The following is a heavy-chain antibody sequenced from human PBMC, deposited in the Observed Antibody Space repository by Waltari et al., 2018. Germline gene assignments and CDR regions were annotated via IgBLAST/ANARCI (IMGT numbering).Heavy chain of an antibody. CDR3: ARLPRGADAFDI. D-gene: IGHD3-10*01. J-gene: IGHJ3*02. CDR2: TYHSGST. V-gene: IGHV4-38-2*01. CDR1: GYSISSGYY. Sequence: QVQLQESGPGLVKPSETLSLTCAVSGYSISSGYYWGWLRQPPGKGLEWIGSTYHSGSTHNIPALKSRGTIAVDTSKNQLALKMRTVTAADTAVYYCARLPRGADAFDIWGQGTMVTVSS.